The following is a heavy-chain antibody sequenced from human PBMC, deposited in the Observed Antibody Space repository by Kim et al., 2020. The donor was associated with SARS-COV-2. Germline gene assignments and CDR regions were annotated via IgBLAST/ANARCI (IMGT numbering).Heavy chain of an antibody. J-gene: IGHJ6*02. D-gene: IGHD1-26*01. V-gene: IGHV3-30*04. CDR1: GFTFSSYA. CDR3: AREEPISGGLDV. CDR2: ISYDGSKK. Sequence: GGSLRLSCAASGFTFSSYALPWVLQAPGKGLEWVAVISYDGSKKYYADSVKGRFTISRDNSKNTLYLQMNSLRVEDTAVYYCAREEPISGGLDVWGQGTTVTVSS.